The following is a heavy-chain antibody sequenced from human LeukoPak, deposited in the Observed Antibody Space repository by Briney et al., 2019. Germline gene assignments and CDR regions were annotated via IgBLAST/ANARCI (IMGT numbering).Heavy chain of an antibody. CDR3: ARGGSYGGYHSY. D-gene: IGHD4-23*01. J-gene: IGHJ4*02. V-gene: IGHV3-23*01. CDR1: GFPFSRYA. Sequence: GGPLTLLCAVSGFPFSRYAMSWLRLAPGKGLEWVSTISHSADTTYYGDSVKGRFTISRDNAKNSLYLQMNSLRAEDTALYYCARGGSYGGYHSYWGQGTLVTVSS. CDR2: ISHSADTT.